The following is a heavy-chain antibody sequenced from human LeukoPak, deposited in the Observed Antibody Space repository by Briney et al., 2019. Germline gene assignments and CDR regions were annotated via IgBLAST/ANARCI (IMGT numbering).Heavy chain of an antibody. D-gene: IGHD2-21*02. CDR3: ARVSPAIVVVTGTGAPDY. CDR1: GFTFSSYG. V-gene: IGHV3-33*08. CDR2: IWFDGSQK. J-gene: IGHJ4*02. Sequence: GGSLRLSCAASGFTFSSYGMHWVRQAPGKGLEWVAVIWFDGSQKYYADSVKGRFTISRDNSKNTVYLQINSLRAEDTAVYYCARVSPAIVVVTGTGAPDYWGQGTLVTVSS.